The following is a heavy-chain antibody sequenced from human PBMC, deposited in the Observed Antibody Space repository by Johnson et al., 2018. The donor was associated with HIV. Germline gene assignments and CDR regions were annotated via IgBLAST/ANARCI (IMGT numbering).Heavy chain of an antibody. D-gene: IGHD2-15*01. J-gene: IGHJ3*02. CDR1: GFTFSSYV. Sequence: VQLVESGGGLVQPGGSLRLSCAAAGFTFSSYVMTWVRQAPGKGLEWVSTITGSGDKTWYAASVKGRFTISRDNSNNTVFLQMNRLRAADTALYYCAKARVVQSVGDAFDIWGQGTMVTVSS. CDR2: ITGSGDKT. V-gene: IGHV3-23*04. CDR3: AKARVVQSVGDAFDI.